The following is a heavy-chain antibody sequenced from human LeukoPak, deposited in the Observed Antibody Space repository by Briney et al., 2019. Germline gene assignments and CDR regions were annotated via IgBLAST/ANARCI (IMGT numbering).Heavy chain of an antibody. D-gene: IGHD4-17*01. CDR3: ARHNGDYVSYYFDF. Sequence: SETLSLTCTVSGGSISDYFWSWIRQSPGKGLEWIGYIHYSGDVDYNRSLKSRVSISVDTSRNQFSLKLTSVTAADTAVYYCARHNGDYVSYYFDFWGQGTLVTVSS. CDR2: IHYSGDV. J-gene: IGHJ4*02. CDR1: GGSISDYF. V-gene: IGHV4-59*08.